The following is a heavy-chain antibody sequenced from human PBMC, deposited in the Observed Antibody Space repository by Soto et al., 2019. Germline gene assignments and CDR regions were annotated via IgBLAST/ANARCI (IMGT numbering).Heavy chain of an antibody. CDR1: GGSVSSGDYY. CDR3: ARVGGFGATTIDY. D-gene: IGHD3-10*01. Sequence: QVQLQESGPGLVKPSQTLSLTCTVSGGSVSSGDYYWSWIRQPPGKGLEWIGYIYYSGSTYYNPSLKSRVTISVDTSKNQFSLKLSSVTAADTAVYYCARVGGFGATTIDYWGQGTLVTVSS. J-gene: IGHJ4*02. CDR2: IYYSGST. V-gene: IGHV4-30-4*01.